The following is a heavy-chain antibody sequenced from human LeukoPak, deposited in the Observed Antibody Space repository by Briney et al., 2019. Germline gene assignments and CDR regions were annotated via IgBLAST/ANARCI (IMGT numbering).Heavy chain of an antibody. CDR2: ISAYNGNT. V-gene: IGHV1-18*01. D-gene: IGHD6-13*01. CDR3: ARDLGSSWPYYYGMDV. Sequence: ASVKVSCKASGYTFTSYGISWVRQPPGQGLEWMGWISAYNGNTNYAQKLQGRVTMTTDTSTSTAYMELRSLRSDDTAVYYCARDLGSSWPYYYGMDVWGQGTTVTVSS. J-gene: IGHJ6*02. CDR1: GYTFTSYG.